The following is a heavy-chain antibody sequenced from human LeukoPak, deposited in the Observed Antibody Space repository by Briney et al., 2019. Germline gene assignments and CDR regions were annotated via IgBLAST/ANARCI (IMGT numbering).Heavy chain of an antibody. Sequence: TGGSLRLSCAASGFTFNNYWMSWVRQAPGKELEWVANIRYDGSEKYYVDSAKGRFTISRDNAKNSLYLQMNSLRAEDTAVYYCTRDAGTRLKYSFGYGDYWGQGALVTVSA. CDR3: TRDAGTRLKYSFGYGDY. D-gene: IGHD5-18*01. V-gene: IGHV3-7*01. CDR1: GFTFNNYW. CDR2: IRYDGSEK. J-gene: IGHJ4*02.